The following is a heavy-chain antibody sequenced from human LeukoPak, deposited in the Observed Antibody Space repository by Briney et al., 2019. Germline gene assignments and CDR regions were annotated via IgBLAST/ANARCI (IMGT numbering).Heavy chain of an antibody. CDR3: ARDVDTAMAENFDY. D-gene: IGHD5-18*01. J-gene: IGHJ4*02. V-gene: IGHV1-8*01. CDR1: GYTFTSYD. CDR2: MNPNSGNT. Sequence: ASVKVSCKASGYTFTSYDINWVRQATGQGLEWMGWMNPNSGNTGYAQKFQGRVTMTRNTSISTAYMELSSLRSEDTAVYYCARDVDTAMAENFDYWGQGTLVTVSS.